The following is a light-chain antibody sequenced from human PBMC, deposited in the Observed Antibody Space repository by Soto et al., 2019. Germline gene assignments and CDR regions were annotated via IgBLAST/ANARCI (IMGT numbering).Light chain of an antibody. CDR3: QEYGSSARA. V-gene: IGKV3-20*01. CDR1: QSVSSSY. J-gene: IGKJ4*01. Sequence: EIVLTQSPGTLSLSPGETATLSCRASQSVSSSYLAWYQQKPGQAPRLLIYGASSRATGIPDRFSGSGSGKDFTVTSSTLETKGFAVYYGQEYGSSARAFGGGTKVEIK. CDR2: GAS.